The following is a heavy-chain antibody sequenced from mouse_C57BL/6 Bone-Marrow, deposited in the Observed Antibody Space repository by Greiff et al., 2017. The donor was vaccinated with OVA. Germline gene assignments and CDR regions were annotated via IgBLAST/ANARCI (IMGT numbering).Heavy chain of an antibody. D-gene: IGHD2-5*01. Sequence: QVHVKQSGPGLVQPSQSLSITCTVSGFSLTSYGVHWVRQSPGKGLEWLGVIWRGGSTDYNAAFMSRLCITKDNSKSQVFFKMNSLQADDTAIYYCAKAAYYSNYEYFGVWGTGTTVTVSS. V-gene: IGHV2-5*01. CDR2: IWRGGST. J-gene: IGHJ1*03. CDR3: AKAAYYSNYEYFGV. CDR1: GFSLTSYG.